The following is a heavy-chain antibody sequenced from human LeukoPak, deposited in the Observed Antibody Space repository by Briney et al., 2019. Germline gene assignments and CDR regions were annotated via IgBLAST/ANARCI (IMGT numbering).Heavy chain of an antibody. CDR2: ISRSGTET. J-gene: IGHJ4*02. D-gene: IGHD4-23*01. V-gene: IGHV3-23*01. CDR1: GFTFSNYG. CDR3: AKKSPDSSGHPAYD. Sequence: GGSLRLSCAGAGFTFSNYGMSWVRQAPGKGLEWVSVISRSGTETYHADSVRGRFTISRDNAKNTLYLQMNSLRAEDTAVYYCAKKSPDSSGHPAYDWGQGTLVTVSS.